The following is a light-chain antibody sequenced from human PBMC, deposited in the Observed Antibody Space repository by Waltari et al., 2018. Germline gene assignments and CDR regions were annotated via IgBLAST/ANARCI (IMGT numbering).Light chain of an antibody. CDR1: SLRSYY. CDR3: HSRDASGVAGS. V-gene: IGLV3-19*01. J-gene: IGLJ2*01. CDR2: DNN. Sequence: SSALTQDPAVSVAMGQTVRITCQGDSLRSYYASWYQQRPGQAPIIVIYDNNNRPSGVPDRFSGSSSHNTGSLTITGAQAEDEASYYCHSRDASGVAGSFGGGTKLTVL.